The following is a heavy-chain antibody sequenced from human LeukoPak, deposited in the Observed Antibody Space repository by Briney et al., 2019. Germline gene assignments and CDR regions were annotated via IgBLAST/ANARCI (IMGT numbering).Heavy chain of an antibody. CDR3: ASAGAPQKYYFDY. CDR1: GGSFSGYY. Sequence: SETLSLTCVVYGGSFSGYYWSWIRQPPGKGLEWIGEINHSGSTNYNPSLKSRVTISVDTSKNQFSLKLSSVTAADTAVYYCASAGAPQKYYFDYWGQGTLVTVSS. J-gene: IGHJ4*02. V-gene: IGHV4-34*01. CDR2: INHSGST.